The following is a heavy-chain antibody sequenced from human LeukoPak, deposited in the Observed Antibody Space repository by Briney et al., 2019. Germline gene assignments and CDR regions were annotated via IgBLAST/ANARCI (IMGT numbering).Heavy chain of an antibody. CDR2: IYLRGNT. D-gene: IGHD3-10*01. V-gene: IGHV4-4*02. CDR3: ARVSAPWGIPSGAFDI. CDR1: GGSISSSNW. Sequence: SGTLSLTCAISGGSISSSNWWTWVRQPPGKGLEWVGEIYLRGNTNYNPSLESRVTISVDKSKNQFSLKLSSVTAADTAVYYCARVSAPWGIPSGAFDIWGQGTMVTVSS. J-gene: IGHJ3*02.